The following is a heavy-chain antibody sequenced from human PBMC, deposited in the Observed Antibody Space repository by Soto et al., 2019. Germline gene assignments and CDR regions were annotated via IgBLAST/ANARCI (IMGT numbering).Heavy chain of an antibody. CDR3: ARISVASKYMDV. V-gene: IGHV4-39*01. CDR1: GGSLGRRSYY. CDR2: FYYSGST. Sequence: SETLSLTCTVSGGSLGRRSYYWGWIRQSPGKGLEWIGSFYYSGSTYYSPSLKSRVTISGVTSKKQISLGLSSVTATDTAVYYCARISVASKYMDVWGKGATVTVSS. D-gene: IGHD5-12*01. J-gene: IGHJ6*03.